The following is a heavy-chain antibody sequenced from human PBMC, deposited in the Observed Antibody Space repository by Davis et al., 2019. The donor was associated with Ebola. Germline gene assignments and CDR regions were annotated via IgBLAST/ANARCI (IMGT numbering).Heavy chain of an antibody. V-gene: IGHV4-59*08. Sequence: MPSETLSLTCTVSGGSISSYYWSWIRQPPGKGLEWIGYIYYSGSTNYSPSLKSRVSISVDTSKNQFSLRLSSVTAADTAVYYCARLRTDVDTVILGEWYFDYWGQGTLVTVSS. CDR2: IYYSGST. J-gene: IGHJ4*02. D-gene: IGHD5-18*01. CDR3: ARLRTDVDTVILGEWYFDY. CDR1: GGSISSYY.